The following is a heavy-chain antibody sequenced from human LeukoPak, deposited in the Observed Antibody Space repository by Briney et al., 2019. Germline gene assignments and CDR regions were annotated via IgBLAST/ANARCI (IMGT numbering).Heavy chain of an antibody. D-gene: IGHD1-7*01. J-gene: IGHJ4*02. Sequence: GGSLRLSCAASGFTFSTYSMNWVRQTPGKGLEWVSYIQSSSNTIYYADSVKGRFTISRDNAKNALYLQMNSLKAEDTALYYCARKLKTGTTEGAFDIWGQGTLVSVSS. V-gene: IGHV3-48*01. CDR2: IQSSSNTI. CDR3: ARKLKTGTTEGAFDI. CDR1: GFTFSTYS.